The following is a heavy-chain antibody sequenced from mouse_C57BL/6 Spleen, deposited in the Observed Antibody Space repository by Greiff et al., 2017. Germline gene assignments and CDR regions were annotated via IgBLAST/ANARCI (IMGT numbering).Heavy chain of an antibody. CDR3: AKSDGYYVGFAY. CDR2: IRNKANGYSS. D-gene: IGHD2-3*01. V-gene: IGHV7-3*01. J-gene: IGHJ3*01. Sequence: DVKLVESGGGLVQPGGSLSLSCAASGFTFTDYYMSWVRQPPGKALEWLGFIRNKANGYSSEYSGSVNGLFTISSDNSQSILYLQMNALIAEDSASCSCAKSDGYYVGFAYWGHGALVTVSA. CDR1: GFTFTDYY.